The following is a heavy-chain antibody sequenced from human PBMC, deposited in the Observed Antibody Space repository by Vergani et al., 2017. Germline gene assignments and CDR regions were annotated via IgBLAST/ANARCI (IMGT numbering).Heavy chain of an antibody. J-gene: IGHJ6*03. CDR3: ARQIAAHQWWSYYYYYMDF. Sequence: EVQLVQSGAEVKKPGESLKISCKGSGYSFTSFWLGWVRQMPGKGLEWMGIIYPGDSDTRYSPSFQGQVTISADKSNSTAYLQWDSLKASDTAMYYCARQIAAHQWWSYYYYYMDFWGKGTMVTVSS. D-gene: IGHD6-6*01. CDR2: IYPGDSDT. CDR1: GYSFTSFW. V-gene: IGHV5-51*01.